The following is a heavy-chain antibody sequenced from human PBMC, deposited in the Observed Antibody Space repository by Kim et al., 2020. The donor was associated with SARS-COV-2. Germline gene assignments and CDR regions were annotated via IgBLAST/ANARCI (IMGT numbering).Heavy chain of an antibody. Sequence: GGSLRLSCAASGFTFSSYAMSWVRQAPGKGLEWVSAISGSGGSTYYADSVKGRFTISRDNSKNTLYLQMNSLRAEDTAVYYCAKEIERIAAAGMKVSGYGMDVWGQGTTVTVSS. CDR3: AKEIERIAAAGMKVSGYGMDV. CDR2: ISGSGGST. J-gene: IGHJ6*02. V-gene: IGHV3-23*01. CDR1: GFTFSSYA. D-gene: IGHD6-13*01.